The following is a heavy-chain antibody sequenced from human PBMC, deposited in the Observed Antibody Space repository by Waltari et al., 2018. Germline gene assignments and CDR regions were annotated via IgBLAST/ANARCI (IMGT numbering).Heavy chain of an antibody. D-gene: IGHD2-21*01. CDR1: GGTFSSYA. V-gene: IGHV1-69*01. Sequence: QVQLVQSGAEVKKPGSSVKVSCKASGGTFSSYAISWVRQAPGQGLEWMGGIIPILGTANYAQKFQGRVTITADESTSTAYMELSSLRSEDTAVYYCARDRYCGPDCEGYFDLWGRGTLVTVSS. CDR3: ARDRYCGPDCEGYFDL. CDR2: IIPILGTA. J-gene: IGHJ2*01.